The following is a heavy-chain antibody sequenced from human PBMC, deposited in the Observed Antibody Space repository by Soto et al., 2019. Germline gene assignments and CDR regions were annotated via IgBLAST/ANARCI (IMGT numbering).Heavy chain of an antibody. CDR1: GYTFSTFG. J-gene: IGHJ2*01. V-gene: IGHV1-18*01. D-gene: IGHD2-15*01. CDR2: ISVEKGDT. Sequence: QVQVMQSGAEVKKPGASVKVACKASGYTFSTFGMSWVRQATGQGLEWMGWISVEKGDTNSAQKFQDRVTMTTDTSTGTAYMELRCLTSDDTAVYYCARCYCSVGSCFTCWHFDLWGRGTLVTVSS. CDR3: ARCYCSVGSCFTCWHFDL.